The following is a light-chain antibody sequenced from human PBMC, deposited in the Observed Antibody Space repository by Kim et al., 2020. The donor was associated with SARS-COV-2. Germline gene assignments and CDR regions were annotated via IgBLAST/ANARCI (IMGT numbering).Light chain of an antibody. CDR3: LQHNTYPFT. Sequence: ASVRDRVTITCRASQDIRNDLGWYQQDPGRAPKRLIYGASSLQSGVPSRFSGSGSGTEFTLTISSLQPEDFATYFCLQHNTYPFTFGQGTRLEI. J-gene: IGKJ5*01. CDR2: GAS. CDR1: QDIRND. V-gene: IGKV1-17*01.